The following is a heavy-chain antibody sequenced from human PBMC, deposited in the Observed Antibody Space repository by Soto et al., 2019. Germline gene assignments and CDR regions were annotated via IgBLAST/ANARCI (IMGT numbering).Heavy chain of an antibody. CDR1: GGSISDYTYY. CDR2: IYYSGAT. V-gene: IGHV4-39*01. J-gene: IGHJ5*02. Sequence: QLQVRESGPGLVKPSETLSLTCAVSGGSISDYTYYWGWIRQAPGKGLEWIGSIYYSGATHYNPSLKSRVTIFVDTSKNQFSLKLTSVTAADTAVYYCVAGFDPWGQGTLVTVSS. CDR3: VAGFDP.